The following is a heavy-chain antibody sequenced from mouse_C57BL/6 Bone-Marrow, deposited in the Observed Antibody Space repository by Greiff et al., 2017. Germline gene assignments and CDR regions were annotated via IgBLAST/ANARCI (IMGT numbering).Heavy chain of an antibody. Sequence: VQLQQSGAELARPGASVKMSCKASGYTFTRYTMHWVNQRPGQGLEWIGYINPSSGYTKYNQKFKDKAKLTADNASSTAYMQLSSLTSEDSAVYYCASCWDCYAMDYWGQGTSVTVSA. V-gene: IGHV1-4*01. CDR2: INPSSGYT. CDR1: GYTFTRYT. J-gene: IGHJ4*01. CDR3: ASCWDCYAMDY. D-gene: IGHD4-1*01.